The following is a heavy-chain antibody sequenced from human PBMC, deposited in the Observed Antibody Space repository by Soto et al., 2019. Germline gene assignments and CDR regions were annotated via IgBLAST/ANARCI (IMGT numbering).Heavy chain of an antibody. Sequence: ASVKVSCKASGYTFTGYAMHWVRQAPGQRLEWMGWINAGNGNTKYSQKFQGRVTITRDTSASTAYMELSSLRSEDTAVYYCARAVAVPDPFDYWGPGTLVTVSS. V-gene: IGHV1-3*01. CDR1: GYTFTGYA. CDR3: ARAVAVPDPFDY. CDR2: INAGNGNT. D-gene: IGHD6-19*01. J-gene: IGHJ4*02.